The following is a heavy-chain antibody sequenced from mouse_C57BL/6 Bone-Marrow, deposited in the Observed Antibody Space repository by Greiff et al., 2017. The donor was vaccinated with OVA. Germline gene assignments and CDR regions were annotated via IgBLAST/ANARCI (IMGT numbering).Heavy chain of an antibody. J-gene: IGHJ4*01. Sequence: QVQLQQPGAELVMPGASLKLSCKASGYTFTSYWMHWVKQRPGQGLEWIGEIDPSDSYTNYNQKFKGKSTLTVDKSSSTAYMQLSSLTSEDSAVYYCAREGQGAMDYWGQGTSVTVSS. CDR3: AREGQGAMDY. V-gene: IGHV1-69*01. CDR1: GYTFTSYW. D-gene: IGHD3-3*01. CDR2: IDPSDSYT.